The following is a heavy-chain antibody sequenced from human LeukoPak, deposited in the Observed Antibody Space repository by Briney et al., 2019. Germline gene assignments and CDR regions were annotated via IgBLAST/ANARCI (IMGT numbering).Heavy chain of an antibody. D-gene: IGHD6-19*01. J-gene: IGHJ6*02. CDR1: GGSFSGYY. CDR2: INHSGST. Sequence: PSETLSLACAVYGGSFSGYYWSWIRQSPGKGLEWIGEINHSGSTNYSPSLKSRVTISVDTSKNQFSLQLNSVTPEDTAVYYCAREVPVLIAVGVKTMDVWGQGTTVTVSS. CDR3: AREVPVLIAVGVKTMDV. V-gene: IGHV4-34*01.